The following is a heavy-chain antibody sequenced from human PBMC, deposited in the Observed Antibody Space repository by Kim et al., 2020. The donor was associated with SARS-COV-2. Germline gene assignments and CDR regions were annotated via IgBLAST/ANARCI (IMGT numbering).Heavy chain of an antibody. CDR2: INPNSGGT. CDR1: GYTFTGYY. Sequence: ASVKVSCKASGYTFTGYYMHWVRQAPGQGLEWMGWINPNSGGTNYAQKFQGRVTMTRDTSISTAYMELSRLRSDDTAVYYCARGARITIFGVVINTEIIDYWGQGTLVTVSS. D-gene: IGHD3-3*01. CDR3: ARGARITIFGVVINTEIIDY. V-gene: IGHV1-2*02. J-gene: IGHJ4*02.